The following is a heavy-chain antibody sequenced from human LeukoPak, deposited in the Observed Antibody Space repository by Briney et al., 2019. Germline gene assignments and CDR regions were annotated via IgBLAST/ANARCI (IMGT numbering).Heavy chain of an antibody. CDR1: GYTFTSYY. J-gene: IGHJ6*02. D-gene: IGHD3-22*01. Sequence: GASVKVSCKASGYTFTSYYMHWVRQAPGQGLEWMGIISPSGGSTSYAQKFQGRVTMTRDTSTSTVYMELSSLRSEDTAVYYCAREEIDTSDEDYYYGMDVWGQGTTVTVSS. CDR3: AREEIDTSDEDYYYGMDV. CDR2: ISPSGGST. V-gene: IGHV1-46*01.